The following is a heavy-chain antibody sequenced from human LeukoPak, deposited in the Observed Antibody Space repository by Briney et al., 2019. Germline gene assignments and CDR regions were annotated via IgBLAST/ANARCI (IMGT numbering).Heavy chain of an antibody. D-gene: IGHD2-15*01. J-gene: IGHJ4*02. CDR2: ISAYNGDT. CDR3: AREGSCSGGNCRLDY. V-gene: IGHV1-18*01. CDR1: DYTFSNYG. Sequence: ASAKVSCKASDYTFSNYGYNWVRQAPGQGLEWMGWISAYNGDTNYAQKFQGRLTMTTDASTRTVYMELKSLSSDDTAVYYCAREGSCSGGNCRLDYWGQGTPVTVFS.